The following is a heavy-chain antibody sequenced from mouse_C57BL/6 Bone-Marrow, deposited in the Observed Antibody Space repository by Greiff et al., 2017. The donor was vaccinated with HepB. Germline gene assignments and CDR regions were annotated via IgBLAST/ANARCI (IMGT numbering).Heavy chain of an antibody. CDR1: GFTFSSYG. Sequence: EVKLVESGGDLVKPGGSLKLSCAASGFTFSSYGMSWVRQTPDKRLEWVATISSGGSYTYYPDSVKGRFTISRDNAKNTLCLQMSSLKSEDTAMYYCARLPMDYWGQGTSVTVSS. CDR2: ISSGGSYT. V-gene: IGHV5-6*01. J-gene: IGHJ4*01. CDR3: ARLPMDY.